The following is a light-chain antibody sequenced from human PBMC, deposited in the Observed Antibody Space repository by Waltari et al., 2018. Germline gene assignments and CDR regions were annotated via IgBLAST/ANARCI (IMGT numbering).Light chain of an antibody. J-gene: IGKJ3*01. CDR1: QSVLYGSNNKNC. Sequence: DIVMTQSPDSLAVSLGERATINCKSSQSVLYGSNNKNCLAWYQQKPGQPPRLLIYWTSTREAGVPDRVSGSGSGTDFTLTISSLQAEDVAVYYCQQYYTTPFTFGPGTKVDIK. V-gene: IGKV4-1*01. CDR2: WTS. CDR3: QQYYTTPFT.